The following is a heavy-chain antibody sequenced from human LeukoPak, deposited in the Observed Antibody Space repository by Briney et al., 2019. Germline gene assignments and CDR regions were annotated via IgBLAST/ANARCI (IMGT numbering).Heavy chain of an antibody. Sequence: PSETLSLTCTVSGGSIRSSYYYWGWIRQPPGKGLEWIGSIYDSGSTYYNPSLKSRVTISVDTSKNQFSLKLNSVTAADTAVYYCARGVGSGSRLRAGDYWGQGTLVTVSS. J-gene: IGHJ4*02. CDR1: GGSIRSSYYY. CDR2: IYDSGST. D-gene: IGHD1-26*01. V-gene: IGHV4-39*01. CDR3: ARGVGSGSRLRAGDY.